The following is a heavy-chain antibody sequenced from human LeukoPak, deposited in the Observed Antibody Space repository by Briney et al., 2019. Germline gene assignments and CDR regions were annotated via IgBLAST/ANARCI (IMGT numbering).Heavy chain of an antibody. CDR2: INSDGSST. CDR1: GFTFSSYW. D-gene: IGHD2-2*01. J-gene: IGHJ6*03. CDR3: ARASYQLLCYYMDV. Sequence: TGGSLRPSCAASGFTFSSYWMHWVRQAPGKGLVWVSRINSDGSSTSYADSVKGRFTISRDNAKNTLYLQMNSLRAEDTAVYYCARASYQLLCYYMDVWGKGTTVTVSS. V-gene: IGHV3-74*01.